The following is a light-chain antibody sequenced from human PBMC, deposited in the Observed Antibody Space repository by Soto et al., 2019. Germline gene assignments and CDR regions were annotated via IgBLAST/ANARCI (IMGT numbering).Light chain of an antibody. CDR1: SSDVGGYNY. CDR3: SSYTRSSTLV. CDR2: EVS. Sequence: QLVLTQPASVSGSPGQSITISCTGTSSDVGGYNYVSWYQHHPGKAPKLIIYEVSDRPSGVANRFSGSKSGNTASLTISGLQAEDEADYYCSSYTRSSTLVFGGGTKLTVL. V-gene: IGLV2-14*01. J-gene: IGLJ2*01.